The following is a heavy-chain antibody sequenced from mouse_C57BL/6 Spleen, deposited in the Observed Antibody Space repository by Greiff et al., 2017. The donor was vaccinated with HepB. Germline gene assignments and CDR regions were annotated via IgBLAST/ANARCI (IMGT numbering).Heavy chain of an antibody. J-gene: IGHJ1*03. CDR3: TRAILRRYFDV. Sequence: LEWVAYISSGGDYIYYADTVKGRFTISRDNTRNTRYLQMSSLKSEDTAMYYCTRAILRRYFDVWGTGTTVTVSS. D-gene: IGHD1-1*01. V-gene: IGHV5-9-1*02. CDR2: ISSGGDYI.